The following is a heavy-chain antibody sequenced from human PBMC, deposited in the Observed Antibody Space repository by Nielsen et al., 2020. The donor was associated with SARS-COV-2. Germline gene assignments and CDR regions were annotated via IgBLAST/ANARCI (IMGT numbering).Heavy chain of an antibody. V-gene: IGHV4-30-4*01. CDR3: ARHRHDYSNYYYYYYMDV. CDR2: ISYTGTT. CDR1: DDSLSNGDYY. J-gene: IGHJ6*03. D-gene: IGHD4-11*01. Sequence: SETLSLTCTVSDDSLSNGDYYWAWIRQPPGKGLEWIGYISYTGTTDYNPSLESRVTIEVDKSKSQFALRLTSVTAADTAVYYCARHRHDYSNYYYYYYMDVWGKGTTVTVSS.